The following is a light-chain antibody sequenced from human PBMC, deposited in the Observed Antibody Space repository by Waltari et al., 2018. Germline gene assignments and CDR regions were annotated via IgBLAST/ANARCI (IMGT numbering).Light chain of an antibody. V-gene: IGLV1-40*01. CDR1: SSNIGAGFD. J-gene: IGLJ2*01. CDR3: QSYDNKLSALV. CDR2: ATK. Sequence: SVLTQSPSVSGAPGQRVTISCTGSSSNIGAGFDVHWYQQLPGAAPKLVIQATKNRPSGVPGRFSGSKSGTSASLAITGLQPEDEADYYCQSYDNKLSALVFGGGTKLTVL.